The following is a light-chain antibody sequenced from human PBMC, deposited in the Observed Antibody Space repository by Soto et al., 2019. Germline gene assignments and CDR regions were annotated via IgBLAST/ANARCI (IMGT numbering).Light chain of an antibody. CDR1: QSVSSN. CDR3: QQYNDWPLT. J-gene: IGKJ1*01. V-gene: IGKV3-15*01. CDR2: GAF. Sequence: EIVMTQCPVTLSVSPGERVTLSCRASQSVSSNLAWYQQKPGQAPSLLIYGAFTRATGIPARFSGTGSGTEFTLTISSLQSEDFALYYCQQYNDWPLTFGQGTKVDLK.